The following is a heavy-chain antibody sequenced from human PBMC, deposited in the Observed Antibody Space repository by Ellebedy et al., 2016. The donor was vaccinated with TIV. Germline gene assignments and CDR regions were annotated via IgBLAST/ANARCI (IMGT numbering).Heavy chain of an antibody. CDR3: ARWPSGDAPLDY. CDR1: GFTVSSNY. D-gene: IGHD4-17*01. Sequence: GESLKISCAVSGFTVSSNYMSWVRQAPGKGLEWVSVIYSGGSTYYADAVKGRFTISRDNSKNTLYLQMNSLRVEDTAVYYCARWPSGDAPLDYWGQGTLVTVSS. CDR2: IYSGGST. V-gene: IGHV3-53*05. J-gene: IGHJ4*02.